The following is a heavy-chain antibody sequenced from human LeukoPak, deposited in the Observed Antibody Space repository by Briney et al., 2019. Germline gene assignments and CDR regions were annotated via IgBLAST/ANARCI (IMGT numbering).Heavy chain of an antibody. CDR3: ARLSAGNYYNGMDV. CDR2: IYPDDSDT. CDR1: GSTFNTYW. V-gene: IGHV5-51*01. Sequence: GESLKISCDGSGSTFNTYWIGWVRQMPGKGLEWMGIIYPDDSDTRYSPSFQGQVTISADKSISTAYLQWSSLKASDTAMYYCARLSAGNYYNGMDVWGQGTTVTVSS. J-gene: IGHJ6*02.